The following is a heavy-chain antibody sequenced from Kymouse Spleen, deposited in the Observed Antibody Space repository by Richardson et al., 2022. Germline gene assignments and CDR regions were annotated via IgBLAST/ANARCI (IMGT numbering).Heavy chain of an antibody. Sequence: QVQLVESGGGVVQPGRSLRLSCAASGFTFSSYGMHWVRQAPGKGLEWVAVISYDGSNKYYADSVKGRFTISRDNSKNTLYLQMNSLRAEDTAVYYCAKDRGITMVRGVIITGYWGQGTLVTVSS. CDR1: GFTFSSYG. CDR3: AKDRGITMVRGVIITGY. V-gene: IGHV3-30*18. J-gene: IGHJ4*02. CDR2: ISYDGSNK. D-gene: IGHD3-10*01.